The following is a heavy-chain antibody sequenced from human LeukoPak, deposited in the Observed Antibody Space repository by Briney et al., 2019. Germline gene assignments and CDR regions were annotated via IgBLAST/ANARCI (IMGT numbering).Heavy chain of an antibody. D-gene: IGHD1-26*01. CDR2: INPNSGGT. V-gene: IGHV1-2*02. Sequence: GASVKVSCKASGYTFTCYYMHWVRQAPGQGLEWMGWINPNSGGTNYAQKFQGRVTMTRDTSISTAYMELSRLRSDDTAVYYCARRVGARGGYYFDYWGQGTLVTVSS. CDR1: GYTFTCYY. J-gene: IGHJ4*02. CDR3: ARRVGARGGYYFDY.